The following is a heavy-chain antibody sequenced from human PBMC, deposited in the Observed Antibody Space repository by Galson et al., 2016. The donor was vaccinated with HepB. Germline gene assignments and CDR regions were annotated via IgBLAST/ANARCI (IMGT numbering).Heavy chain of an antibody. CDR1: GYTFSHYG. CDR3: ARVAYGANYINF. CDR2: ISLHNGDN. Sequence: SVKVSCKASGYTFSHYGITWVRQAPGQGPEWMGWISLHNGDNKYSETLQGRVTMTTDTSTNTAYVELASLRSDDTAMDYCARVAYGANYINFWGPGTLVTVSS. V-gene: IGHV1-18*04. D-gene: IGHD4-23*01. J-gene: IGHJ4*02.